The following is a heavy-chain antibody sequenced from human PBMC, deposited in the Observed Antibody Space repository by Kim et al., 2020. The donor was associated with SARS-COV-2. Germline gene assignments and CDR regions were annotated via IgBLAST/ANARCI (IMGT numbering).Heavy chain of an antibody. D-gene: IGHD2-21*01. CDR1: GFSLSNHW. CDR3: GRDVGHGCGGDLCKWVGP. V-gene: IGHV3-74*01. Sequence: GGSLRLSCAASGFSLSNHWMNWVRQTPEKGLVWVSHIDFDGTDTAYADSVKGRFTVSRDNAKNTLFLQMNSLRAGDTAVYYCGRDVGHGCGGDLCKWVGPWGQGTLVTVSS. CDR2: IDFDGTDT. J-gene: IGHJ5*02.